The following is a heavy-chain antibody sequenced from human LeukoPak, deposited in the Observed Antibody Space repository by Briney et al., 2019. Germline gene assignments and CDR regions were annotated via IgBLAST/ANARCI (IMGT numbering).Heavy chain of an antibody. V-gene: IGHV4-61*02. CDR1: GGSISSGSYY. D-gene: IGHD3-3*01. CDR3: ARYNPYYDFWSGLYYYYMDV. CDR2: IYTSGST. Sequence: SQTLSLTCTVSGGSISSGSYYWSWIRQPAGKGLEWIGRIYTSGSTNYNPSLKSRVTISVDTSKNQFSLTLSSVTAADTAVYYCARYNPYYDFWSGLYYYYMDVWGKGTTVTVSS. J-gene: IGHJ6*03.